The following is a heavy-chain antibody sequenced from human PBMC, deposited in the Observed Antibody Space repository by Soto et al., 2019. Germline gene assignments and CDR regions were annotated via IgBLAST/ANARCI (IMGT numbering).Heavy chain of an antibody. CDR2: INYSGST. V-gene: IGHV4-61*01. CDR1: GYSVSSGHYY. J-gene: IGHJ4*02. D-gene: IGHD3-3*01. Sequence: SETLSLTCAVSGYSVSSGHYYWSWIRQSPGKGLEWIGHINYSGSTNSNPSLKSRVSISVDTSKNQFSLNLSSVTAADTAVYYCASLAGGYDFWSGYYYFDYWGQGTLVTVSS. CDR3: ASLAGGYDFWSGYYYFDY.